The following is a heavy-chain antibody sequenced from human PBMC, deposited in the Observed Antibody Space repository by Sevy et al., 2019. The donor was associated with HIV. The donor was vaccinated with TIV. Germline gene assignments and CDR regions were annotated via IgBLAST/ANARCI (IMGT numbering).Heavy chain of an antibody. J-gene: IGHJ6*03. D-gene: IGHD6-13*01. Sequence: SETLSLTCTVSGGSLSGYYWSWIRQSAGKGLEWIGRVYASSSTNYNPSHRSRVTISVDTSSNQFSLNLHSVTAADTAVYYCAREDFGSSWLYYYMDVWGKGTPVTVSS. CDR2: VYASSST. V-gene: IGHV4-4*07. CDR1: GGSLSGYY. CDR3: AREDFGSSWLYYYMDV.